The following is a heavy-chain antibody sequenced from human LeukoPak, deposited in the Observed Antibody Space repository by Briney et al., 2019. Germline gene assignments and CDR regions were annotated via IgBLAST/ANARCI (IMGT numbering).Heavy chain of an antibody. D-gene: IGHD6-13*01. CDR3: AKDPRRYSRTGGYFDY. Sequence: GGSLRLSCAASGFTFHDYGMSWVRQAPGKGLEWVAVISYDGSDKYYADSVKGRFTISRDNSKNTLYLQMNSLRAEDTAVYYCAKDPRRYSRTGGYFDYWGQGTLVTVSS. CDR2: ISYDGSDK. J-gene: IGHJ4*02. V-gene: IGHV3-30*18. CDR1: GFTFHDYG.